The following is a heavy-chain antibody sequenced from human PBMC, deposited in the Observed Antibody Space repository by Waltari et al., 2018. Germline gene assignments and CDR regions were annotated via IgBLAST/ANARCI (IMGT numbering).Heavy chain of an antibody. CDR1: GYTFTDFF. V-gene: IGHV1-2*06. J-gene: IGHJ4*02. CDR3: ARSGGGTTTFGVAE. Sequence: QVQLVQSGAEVKESGDSVKVSCKASGYTFTDFFIHWVRQAPGQGLEWMGRINPKRGDTRYTQRFQGRVTMTGDTSMTTAYMELTGLRSDDTAIYYCARSGGGTTTFGVAEWGQGSLVTVSS. D-gene: IGHD3-3*01. CDR2: INPKRGDT.